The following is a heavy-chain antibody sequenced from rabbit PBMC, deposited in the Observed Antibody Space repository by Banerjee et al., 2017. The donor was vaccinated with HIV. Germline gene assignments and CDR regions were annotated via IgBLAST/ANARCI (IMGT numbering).Heavy chain of an antibody. CDR3: VRVGYAGYAGYGYATGFNL. D-gene: IGHD6-1*01. Sequence: QSLEESGGDLVKPGASLTLTCTASGFSFSSSYWICWVRQAPGKGLELIACIGTSSGSTYYASWVNGRFTISSHNAQNTLYLQLNSLTAADTATYFCVRVGYAGYAGYGYATGFNLWGQGTLVTVS. CDR1: GFSFSSSYW. J-gene: IGHJ4*01. CDR2: IGTSSGST. V-gene: IGHV1S40*01.